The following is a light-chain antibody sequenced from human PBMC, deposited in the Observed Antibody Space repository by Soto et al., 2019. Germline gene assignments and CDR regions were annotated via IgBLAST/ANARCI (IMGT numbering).Light chain of an antibody. J-gene: IGKJ1*01. CDR2: LGS. CDR1: HILLHSNGYIY. CDR3: MQILQTPT. V-gene: IGKV2-28*01. Sequence: IVLTHSLLCLHVPPREPASTSCRSRHILLHSNGYIYLDWYLQKPGQSPQLLIYLGSNRASGVPDRFSGSGSGTDFTLQISRVEAEDVGIYYCMQILQTPTYGQGTKVDIK.